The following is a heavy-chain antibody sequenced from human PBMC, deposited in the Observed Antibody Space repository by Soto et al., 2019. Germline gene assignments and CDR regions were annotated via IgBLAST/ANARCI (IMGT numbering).Heavy chain of an antibody. Sequence: PWASVKVSCKASGYTFTSYAMHWVRQAPGQRLEWMGWINAGNGNTKYSQKFQGRVTITRDTSASTAYMELSSLRSEDTAVYYCARDSLEGVTIFGVVILGSGLYGMDVWGQGTTVTVSS. CDR3: ARDSLEGVTIFGVVILGSGLYGMDV. J-gene: IGHJ6*02. CDR2: INAGNGNT. D-gene: IGHD3-3*01. CDR1: GYTFTSYA. V-gene: IGHV1-3*01.